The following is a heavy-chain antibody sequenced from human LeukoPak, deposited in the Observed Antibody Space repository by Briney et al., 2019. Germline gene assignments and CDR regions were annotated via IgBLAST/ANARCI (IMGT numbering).Heavy chain of an antibody. CDR3: ARTREVVNFDY. Sequence: PSETLSLTCTVSGGSISSYYWSWIRQPPGKGLEWIGYIYHSGSTNYNPSLKSRVTISVDTSKNQFSLKLSSVTAADTAVYYCARTREVVNFDYWGQGTLVTVSS. CDR2: IYHSGST. CDR1: GGSISSYY. D-gene: IGHD3-22*01. J-gene: IGHJ4*02. V-gene: IGHV4-59*01.